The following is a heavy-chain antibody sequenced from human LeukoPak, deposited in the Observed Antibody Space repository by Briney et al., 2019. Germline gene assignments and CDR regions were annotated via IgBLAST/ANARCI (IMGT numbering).Heavy chain of an antibody. D-gene: IGHD5-18*01. Sequence: GGSLRLSCAASGFTFSSYSMNWVRQAPGKGLEWVSSISSNSSYIYYADSVKGRFTISRDNAKNSLYLQMNSLRAEDTAVYYCARVIGDTAMVPNYYYYYGMDVWGKGTTVTVSS. CDR3: ARVIGDTAMVPNYYYYYGMDV. CDR2: ISSNSSYI. V-gene: IGHV3-21*01. J-gene: IGHJ6*04. CDR1: GFTFSSYS.